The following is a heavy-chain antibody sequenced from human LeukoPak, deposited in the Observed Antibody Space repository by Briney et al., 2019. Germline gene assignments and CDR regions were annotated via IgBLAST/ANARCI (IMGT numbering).Heavy chain of an antibody. V-gene: IGHV4-38-2*02. CDR1: GYSISSGYS. J-gene: IGHJ5*02. CDR3: AREPGGYGSGSSNWLDP. D-gene: IGHD3-10*01. Sequence: SETLSLTCTVSGYSISSGYSWGWIRQPPGKGLEWIGSIYRSGSTYYNPSLKSRVTISADTSKNQFSLKLSSVIAADTAVYYCAREPGGYGSGSSNWLDPWGQGTLVTVSS. CDR2: IYRSGST.